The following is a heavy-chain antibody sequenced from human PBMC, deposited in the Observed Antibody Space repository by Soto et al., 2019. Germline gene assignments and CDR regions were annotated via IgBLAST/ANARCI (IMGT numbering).Heavy chain of an antibody. Sequence: SETLSLTCTVSGGSISRYYWSWIRQPPGKGLEWIGYIYYSGNTNYNPSLKSRVTISVDTSKNQFSLKLNSVTAADTAVYYCARDLWGYCGADCYPLDVWGQGTTVTVSS. CDR2: IYYSGNT. D-gene: IGHD2-21*02. J-gene: IGHJ6*02. CDR3: ARDLWGYCGADCYPLDV. CDR1: GGSISRYY. V-gene: IGHV4-59*01.